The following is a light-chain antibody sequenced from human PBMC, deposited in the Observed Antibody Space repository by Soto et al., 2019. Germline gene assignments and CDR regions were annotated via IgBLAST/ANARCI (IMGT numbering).Light chain of an antibody. CDR1: QSVRAY. CDR2: DAS. Sequence: IVLTQSPDTRSWSPREIATLSFRASQSVRAYLAWYQQKPGQAPRLLIYDASNRATGIPARFSGSGSGTDFTLTISSLEPEDFAVYYCQQRSSWPLTFGGGTKVDI. CDR3: QQRSSWPLT. V-gene: IGKV3-11*01. J-gene: IGKJ4*01.